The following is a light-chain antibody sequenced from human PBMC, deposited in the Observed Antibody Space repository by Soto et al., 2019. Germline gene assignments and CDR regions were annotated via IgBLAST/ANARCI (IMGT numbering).Light chain of an antibody. CDR2: DAS. CDR3: QQYHNLPLT. V-gene: IGKV1-33*01. Sequence: DIQMPQSPPSLSASVGDRVTITCQASQDIYNYLTWYQQKPGRAPKVLIYDASKLETGVPSRFSGSASETDYTFTISNLQPEDTATYFCQQYHNLPLTFGGGTKVEIK. CDR1: QDIYNY. J-gene: IGKJ4*01.